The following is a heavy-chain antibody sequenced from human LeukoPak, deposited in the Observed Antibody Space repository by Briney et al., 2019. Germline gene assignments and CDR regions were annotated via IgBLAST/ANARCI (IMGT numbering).Heavy chain of an antibody. CDR1: GFTFSSYA. CDR2: ISSSGSTI. J-gene: IGHJ6*04. CDR3: AELGITMIGGV. V-gene: IGHV3-48*03. Sequence: GGSLRLSCAASGFTFSSYAMHWVRQAPGEGLEWVSYISSSGSTIYYADSVKGRFTISRDNAKNSLYLQMNSLRAEDTAVYYCAELGITMIGGVWGKGTTVTVSS. D-gene: IGHD3-10*02.